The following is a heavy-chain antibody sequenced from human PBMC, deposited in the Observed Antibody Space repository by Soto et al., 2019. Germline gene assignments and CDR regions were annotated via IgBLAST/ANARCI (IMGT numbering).Heavy chain of an antibody. CDR1: GGSISSGGYY. J-gene: IGHJ5*02. Sequence: QVQLQESGPGLVKPSQTLSLTCTVSGGSISSGGYYWSWIRQHPGKGLEWIGYIYYSGSTYYNPSLKSRVTISVDTSKNQFSLKLSSVTAADTAVYYCAREELITMVRGVMIGWFDPWGQGTLVTVSS. D-gene: IGHD3-10*01. CDR2: IYYSGST. CDR3: AREELITMVRGVMIGWFDP. V-gene: IGHV4-31*03.